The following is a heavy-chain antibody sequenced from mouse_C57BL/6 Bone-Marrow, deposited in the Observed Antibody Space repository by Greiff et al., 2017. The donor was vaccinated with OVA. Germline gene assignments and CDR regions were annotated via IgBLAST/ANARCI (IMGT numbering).Heavy chain of an antibody. CDR1: GYTFTSYG. CDR3: ERSYDGWTWFAY. V-gene: IGHV1-81*01. Sequence: QVQLQQSGAELARPGASVKLSCKASGYTFTSYGISWVKQRTGQGLEWIGEIYPRSGNTSYNAKFKGKATLPADKSSSTAYMELRIMTSEDSAVYFCERSYDGWTWFAYWGQGTLVTVSA. J-gene: IGHJ3*01. CDR2: IYPRSGNT. D-gene: IGHD2-3*01.